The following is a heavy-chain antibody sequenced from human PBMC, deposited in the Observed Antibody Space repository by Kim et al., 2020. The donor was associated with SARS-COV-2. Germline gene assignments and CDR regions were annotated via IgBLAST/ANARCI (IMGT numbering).Heavy chain of an antibody. J-gene: IGHJ4*02. CDR3: ARPTSGDNTAMSYN. D-gene: IGHD5-18*01. Sequence: ASVKVSCKASGYTFTGYYMHWVRQAPGQGLEWMGRINPNSGGTNYAQKFQGRVTMTRDTSISTAYMELSRLRSDDTAVYYCARPTSGDNTAMSYNCGQGTLVTVSS. CDR1: GYTFTGYY. CDR2: INPNSGGT. V-gene: IGHV1-2*06.